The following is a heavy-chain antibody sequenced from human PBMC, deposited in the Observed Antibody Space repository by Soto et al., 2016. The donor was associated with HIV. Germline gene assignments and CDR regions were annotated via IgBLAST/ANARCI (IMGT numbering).Heavy chain of an antibody. V-gene: IGHV3-23*01. CDR1: GFTFSSYA. Sequence: EVQLLESGGGLVQPGGSLRLSCAASGFTFSSYAMSWVRQAPGKGLEWVSAIDDSGGNIFYADSVKGRFTTSRDNSKNTLFLQMNSLRAEDTAVYYCAKGGSNFDYVGPGKPGHRLL. CDR2: IDDSGGNI. CDR3: AKGGSNFDY. J-gene: IGHJ4*02.